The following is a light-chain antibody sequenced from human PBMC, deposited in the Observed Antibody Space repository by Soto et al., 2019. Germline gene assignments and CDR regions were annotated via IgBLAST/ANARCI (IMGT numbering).Light chain of an antibody. CDR3: QTWGTGIHV. J-gene: IGLJ1*01. CDR2: LNSDGSH. Sequence: QSVLTQSPSASASLGASVKLTCTLSSGRSSYAIAWHQQQPEKGPRYLMNLNSDGSHSKGDVIPDRFSGSCSGAERFLTTSLHQYEEEAYYYWQTWGTGIHVFGAGTKLTVL. V-gene: IGLV4-69*01. CDR1: SGRSSYA.